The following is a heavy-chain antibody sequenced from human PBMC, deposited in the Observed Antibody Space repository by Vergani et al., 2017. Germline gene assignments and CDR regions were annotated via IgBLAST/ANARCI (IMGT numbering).Heavy chain of an antibody. J-gene: IGHJ4*02. CDR2: INHSGST. CDR3: ARGRAYYYGSGSPDY. V-gene: IGHV4-34*01. CDR1: GGSFSGYY. D-gene: IGHD3-10*01. Sequence: QLQLQESGPGLVKPSETLSLTCAVYGGSFSGYYWSWIRQPPGKGLEWIGEINHSGSTNYNPSLKSRVTISVDTSKNQFSLKLSSVTAADTAVYYCARGRAYYYGSGSPDYWGQGTLVTVSS.